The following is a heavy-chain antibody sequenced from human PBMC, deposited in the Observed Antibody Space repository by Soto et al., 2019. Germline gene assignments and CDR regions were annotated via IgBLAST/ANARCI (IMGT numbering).Heavy chain of an antibody. D-gene: IGHD3-3*01. J-gene: IGHJ4*02. CDR1: GFTVSSNY. CDR2: IYSGGST. V-gene: IGHV3-66*01. CDR3: ARGTYYDFWSGYSPFDY. Sequence: PGGSLRLSCAASGFTVSSNYMSWVRRAPGKGLEWVSVIYSGGSTYYADSVKGRFTISRDNSKNTLYLQMNSLRAEDTAVYYCARGTYYDFWSGYSPFDYWGQGTLVTVSS.